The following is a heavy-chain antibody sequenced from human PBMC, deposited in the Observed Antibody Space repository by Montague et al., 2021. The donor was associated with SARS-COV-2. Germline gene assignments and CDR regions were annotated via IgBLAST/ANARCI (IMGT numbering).Heavy chain of an antibody. J-gene: IGHJ4*02. CDR3: ASSYGSGYYGFDY. CDR1: AGSINNYY. Sequence: SETLSLTCTVSAGSINNYYWSWIRQSAGKGLEWIGRIYPSGDTDYNPSLKSRVTVSVDTSKSQFSLNLNSLTVADTAVYYCASSYGSGYYGFDYWGQGNPVTVSS. D-gene: IGHD3-10*01. V-gene: IGHV4-4*07. CDR2: IYPSGDT.